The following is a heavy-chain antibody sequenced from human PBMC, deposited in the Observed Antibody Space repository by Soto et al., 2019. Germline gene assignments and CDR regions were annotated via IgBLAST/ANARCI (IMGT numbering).Heavy chain of an antibody. D-gene: IGHD5-18*01. J-gene: IGHJ4*02. CDR1: GFTFDDYT. CDR3: EKGIQLWEPPDY. CDR2: ISWDGGST. Sequence: EVQLVESGGVVVQPGGSLRLSCAASGFTFDDYTMHWVRQAPGKGLEWVSLISWDGGSTYYADSVKGRFTISRDNSKNSLYLQMNSLRTEDTALYYCEKGIQLWEPPDYWGQGTLVTVSS. V-gene: IGHV3-43*01.